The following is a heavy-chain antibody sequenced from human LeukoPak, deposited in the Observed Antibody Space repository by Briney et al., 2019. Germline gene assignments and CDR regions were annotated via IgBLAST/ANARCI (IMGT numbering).Heavy chain of an antibody. D-gene: IGHD3-22*01. CDR3: ARVTGYMIEDYFDY. V-gene: IGHV4-59*01. CDR2: IHYTGTT. CDR1: SASISSNY. Sequence: SETLSLTCTVSSASISSNYWTWIRQPPGKGLEWIGYIHYTGTTNYNPSLKSRVTISVDTSKNQFSLKLSSVTAADTAVYYCARVTGYMIEDYFDYWGQGTLVTVSS. J-gene: IGHJ4*02.